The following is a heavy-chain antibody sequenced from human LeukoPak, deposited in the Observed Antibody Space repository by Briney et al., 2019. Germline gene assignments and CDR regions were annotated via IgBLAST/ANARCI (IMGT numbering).Heavy chain of an antibody. CDR2: VFSSGST. Sequence: SETLSLTCTVSGGSMSSYYWSWIRQPPGKGLEWIGYVFSSGSTNYNPSLKSRVTVPVDTSKNQFSLKMSSVTAADTAMYYCARRRRDGYNFDLWGQGTLVTVSS. V-gene: IGHV4-59*01. CDR1: GGSMSSYY. CDR3: ARRRRDGYNFDL. D-gene: IGHD5-24*01. J-gene: IGHJ4*02.